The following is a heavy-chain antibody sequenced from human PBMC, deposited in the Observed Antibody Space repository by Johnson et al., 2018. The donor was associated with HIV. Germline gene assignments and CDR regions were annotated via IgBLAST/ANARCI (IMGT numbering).Heavy chain of an antibody. J-gene: IGHJ3*02. CDR2: IRSKANSYAT. CDR1: GFTFSGSA. V-gene: IGHV3-73*01. CDR3: TNPDTAMATGAFDI. Sequence: VQLVESGGGLVKPGGSLRLSCVASGFTFSGSAMHWVRQASGKGLEWVGRIRSKANSYATAYAASVKGRFTISRDDSKNTAYLQMNSLKTEDTAVYYCTNPDTAMATGAFDIWGQGTMVTISS. D-gene: IGHD5-18*01.